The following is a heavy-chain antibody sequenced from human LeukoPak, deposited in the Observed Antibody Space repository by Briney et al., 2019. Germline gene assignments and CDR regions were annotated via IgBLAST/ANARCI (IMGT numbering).Heavy chain of an antibody. CDR1: GGSISSYY. Sequence: PSETLSLTCTVSGGSISSYYWSWLRQPPGKGLEWIGYIYYSGSTNYNPSLKSRVTISVDTSKNQFSLKLSSVTAADTAVYYCAKLSSGWYYFDYWGQGALVTVSS. J-gene: IGHJ4*02. CDR2: IYYSGST. V-gene: IGHV4-59*01. D-gene: IGHD6-19*01. CDR3: AKLSSGWYYFDY.